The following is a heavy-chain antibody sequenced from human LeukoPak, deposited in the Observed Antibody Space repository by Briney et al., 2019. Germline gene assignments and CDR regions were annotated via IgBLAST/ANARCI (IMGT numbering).Heavy chain of an antibody. CDR1: GFTFTNYA. V-gene: IGHV3-23*01. D-gene: IGHD5-24*01. Sequence: GGSLRLSCAASGFTFTNYAMSWVRQAPGKGLEWVSGISGNGISTYYADSVKGRFTISRDNSKNTLYLQMNSLRAEDTAVYYCASKEMGPDYYYYGMDVWGQGTTVTVSS. CDR3: ASKEMGPDYYYYGMDV. J-gene: IGHJ6*02. CDR2: ISGNGIST.